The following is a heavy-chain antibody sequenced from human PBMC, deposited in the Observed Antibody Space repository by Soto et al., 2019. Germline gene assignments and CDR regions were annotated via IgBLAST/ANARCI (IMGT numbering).Heavy chain of an antibody. D-gene: IGHD2-8*01. V-gene: IGHV3-30-3*01. J-gene: IGHJ4*01. CDR1: GVTFSSYA. CDR3: ARGMGCTNGVCYAFYYFDY. Sequence: GESLTLSCAASGVTFSSYAMHWVRQAPGQGLEWVAVISYDGSNKYYADSVKGRFTISRDKSKNTLYLQMNSLRAEDTAVYYCARGMGCTNGVCYAFYYFDYWGQGTLVTVSS. CDR2: ISYDGSNK.